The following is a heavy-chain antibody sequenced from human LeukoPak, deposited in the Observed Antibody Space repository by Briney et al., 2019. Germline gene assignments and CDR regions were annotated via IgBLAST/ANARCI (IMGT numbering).Heavy chain of an antibody. CDR2: INPNSGGT. CDR3: ATPSGLVYVGL. D-gene: IGHD5/OR15-5a*01. Sequence: ASVKVSCQASGYTFTGYYMHWVRQAPGQGLEGMGRINPNSGGTNYAQKFQGRVTMIRETSISTAYMELSRLRSDDTAFYYCATPSGLVYVGLWGQGTLVTVSS. J-gene: IGHJ4*02. CDR1: GYTFTGYY. V-gene: IGHV1-2*06.